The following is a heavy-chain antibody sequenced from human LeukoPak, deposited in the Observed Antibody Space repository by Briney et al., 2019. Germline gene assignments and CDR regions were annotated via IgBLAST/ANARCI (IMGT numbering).Heavy chain of an antibody. Sequence: SETLSLTCAVYGGSFSGYYWSWIRQPPGKGLEWIGEINHSGSTNYNPSLKSRVTISVDTSKNQFSLKLSSVTAADTAVYYCARGEWGYCSSTSCPYFDYWGQGTLVTVPS. J-gene: IGHJ4*02. V-gene: IGHV4-34*01. D-gene: IGHD2-2*01. CDR3: ARGEWGYCSSTSCPYFDY. CDR1: GGSFSGYY. CDR2: INHSGST.